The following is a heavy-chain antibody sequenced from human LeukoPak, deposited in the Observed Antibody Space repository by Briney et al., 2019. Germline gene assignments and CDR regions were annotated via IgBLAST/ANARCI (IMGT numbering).Heavy chain of an antibody. CDR3: ARSRTGGSSFDH. J-gene: IGHJ4*02. CDR2: LYDSGST. CDR1: GGSISSYY. D-gene: IGHD1-26*01. Sequence: SETLSLTCTVSGGSISSYYWSWIRQPPGKGLEWIGYLYDSGSTTYNPSLKSRVTISLDTSKNQFSLKLTSVTAADTAVYFCARSRTGGSSFDHWGQGSLVTVSS. V-gene: IGHV4-59*01.